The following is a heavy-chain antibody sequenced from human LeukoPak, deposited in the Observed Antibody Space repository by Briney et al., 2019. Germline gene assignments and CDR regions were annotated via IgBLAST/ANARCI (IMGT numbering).Heavy chain of an antibody. CDR3: ARGHFGVVLDY. Sequence: GGSLRLSCEGSGFTFSSYSMIWVCQAPGKGLEWVSSIRGDSTETRHADSLMGRFTISRDNDKKSLYLQMNSLRAEDTAVYYCARGHFGVVLDYWGQGTLVTVSS. D-gene: IGHD3-3*01. CDR1: GFTFSSYS. V-gene: IGHV3-21*01. J-gene: IGHJ4*02. CDR2: IRGDSTET.